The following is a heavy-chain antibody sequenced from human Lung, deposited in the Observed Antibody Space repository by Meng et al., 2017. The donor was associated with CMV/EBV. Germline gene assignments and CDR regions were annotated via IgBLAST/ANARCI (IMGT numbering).Heavy chain of an antibody. CDR3: LRRSGGSV. CDR2: IPHRGSS. V-gene: IGHV4-4*02. J-gene: IGHJ1*01. D-gene: IGHD3-10*01. Sequence: QGRGRASGPARGHPSEPLSPLCAVSGASTANHNWWAWVRQPPGKGLEWIGEIPHRGSSAYNPSLKSRVSMSIDKSKNQFSLKLTSVTAADTAVYHCLRRSGGSVWGQGTLVTVSS. CDR1: GASTANHNW.